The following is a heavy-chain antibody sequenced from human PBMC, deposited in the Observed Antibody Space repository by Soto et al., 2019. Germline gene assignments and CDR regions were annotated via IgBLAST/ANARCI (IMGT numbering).Heavy chain of an antibody. CDR2: INAGNGNT. CDR3: ASQRMDYYYYYMYV. D-gene: IGHD2-8*01. J-gene: IGHJ6*03. CDR1: GNTFSNYA. V-gene: IGHV1-3*01. Sequence: VHLVQSGAEVKKPGASVKVSCKASGNTFSNYAMHWVRQAPGQGLEWMGWINAGNGNTKYSQKFQGRVTITRDTSASTVYMELSSLRSEDTAVYYCASQRMDYYYYYMYVWGKGTTVTVSS.